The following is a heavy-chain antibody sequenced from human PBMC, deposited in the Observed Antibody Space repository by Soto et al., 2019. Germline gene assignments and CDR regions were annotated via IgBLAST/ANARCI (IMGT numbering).Heavy chain of an antibody. CDR2: ISGSGGST. CDR1: GFTFSSYA. D-gene: IGHD3-9*01. J-gene: IGHJ4*02. Sequence: PGGSLRLSCAASGFTFSSYAMSWVRQAPGKGMEWVSAISGSGGSTYYADSVKGRFTISRDNSKNTLYLQMNSLRAEDTAVYYCAKDNNILTGYYTAYYDYWGQGTLVTVSS. CDR3: AKDNNILTGYYTAYYDY. V-gene: IGHV3-23*01.